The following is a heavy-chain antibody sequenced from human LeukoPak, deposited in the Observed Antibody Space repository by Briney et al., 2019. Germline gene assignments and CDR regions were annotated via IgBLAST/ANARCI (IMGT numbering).Heavy chain of an antibody. CDR1: GGPISSYY. D-gene: IGHD3-10*01. J-gene: IGHJ4*02. V-gene: IGHV4-59*01. CDR3: ARYGSGSYSYYFDY. CDR2: IYYSGST. Sequence: PSETLSLTCTVSGGPISSYYWSWIRQPLGKGLEWIGYIYYSGSTNYNPSLKSRVTISVDTSKNQFSLKLSSVTAADTAVYYCARYGSGSYSYYFDYWGQGTLVTVSS.